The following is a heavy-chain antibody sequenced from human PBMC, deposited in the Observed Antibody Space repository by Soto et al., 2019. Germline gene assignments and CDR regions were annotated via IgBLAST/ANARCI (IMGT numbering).Heavy chain of an antibody. D-gene: IGHD2-21*02. J-gene: IGHJ5*02. CDR1: GYSIRNGYY. CDR3: ARVGPYCGGDCYSPPP. Sequence: SETLSLTCAVSGYSIRNGYYWGWSRQPPGKGLEGIGIIYHSGSTYYNPSLKTRVTISVDASENHFSLKLTSVTAADTAVYYCARVGPYCGGDCYSPPPWGQGTLVTVSS. CDR2: IYHSGST. V-gene: IGHV4-38-2*01.